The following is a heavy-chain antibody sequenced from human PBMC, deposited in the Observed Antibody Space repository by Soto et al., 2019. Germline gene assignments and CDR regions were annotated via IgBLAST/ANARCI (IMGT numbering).Heavy chain of an antibody. CDR2: MNPNSGNT. CDR1: VYTFTSYD. D-gene: IGHD3-10*01. V-gene: IGHV1-8*01. Sequence: QVQLVQSGAEVKKPGASVKVSCKASVYTFTSYDINWVRQATGQGLEWMGWMNPNSGNTGYAQKFQGRVTMSRNSSISTAYMELSSLTSEDTAVYYCARSNNYRSYYYYYYYMDVWGKWTTVTVSS. CDR3: ARSNNYRSYYYYYYYMDV. J-gene: IGHJ6*03.